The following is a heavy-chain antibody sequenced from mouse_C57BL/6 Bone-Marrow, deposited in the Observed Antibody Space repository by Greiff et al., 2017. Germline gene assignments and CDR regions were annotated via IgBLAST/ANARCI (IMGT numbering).Heavy chain of an antibody. D-gene: IGHD1-1*01. Sequence: QVQLQQPGAELVRPGTSVKLSCKASGYTFTSYWMHRVKQRPGQGLEWIGVIDPSDSYTNYNQKFKGKATLTVDTSSSTAYMQLSSLTSEDSAVYYCANYGSSYLYAMDYWGQGTSVTVSS. V-gene: IGHV1-59*01. CDR1: GYTFTSYW. J-gene: IGHJ4*01. CDR2: IDPSDSYT. CDR3: ANYGSSYLYAMDY.